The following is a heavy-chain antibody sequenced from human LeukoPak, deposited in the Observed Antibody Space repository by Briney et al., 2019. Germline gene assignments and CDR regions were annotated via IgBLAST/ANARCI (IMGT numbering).Heavy chain of an antibody. CDR2: IYSGGST. J-gene: IGHJ4*02. Sequence: GGSLRLSCAASGFTVSSNYMSWVRQAPGKGLEWVSVIYSGGSTYYADSVKGRFTISRDNANNSLYLQMSSLRAEDTAIYYCSVGGLGESPFDLWGQGTLVTVSS. CDR1: GFTVSSNY. CDR3: SVGGLGESPFDL. D-gene: IGHD5-12*01. V-gene: IGHV3-66*01.